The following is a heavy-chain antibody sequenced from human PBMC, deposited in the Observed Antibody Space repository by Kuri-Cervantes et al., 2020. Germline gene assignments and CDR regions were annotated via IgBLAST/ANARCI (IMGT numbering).Heavy chain of an antibody. D-gene: IGHD3-22*01. CDR3: AKLLRYYDSSGYYSRYYYYGTDV. CDR1: GFSFSSYG. V-gene: IGHV3-23*01. Sequence: GGSLRLSCAASGFSFSSYGMSWVRQAPGKGLEWVSAISGSGGSTYYADSVKGRFTISRDNSKNTLYLQMNSLRAEDTAVYYCAKLLRYYDSSGYYSRYYYYGTDVWGQGTTVTVSS. CDR2: ISGSGGST. J-gene: IGHJ6*02.